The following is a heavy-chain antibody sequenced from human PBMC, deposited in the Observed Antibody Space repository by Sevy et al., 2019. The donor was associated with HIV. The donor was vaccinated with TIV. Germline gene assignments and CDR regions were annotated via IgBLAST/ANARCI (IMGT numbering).Heavy chain of an antibody. CDR3: ARAYDSSGLTDY. J-gene: IGHJ4*02. CDR2: IIPIFGTA. V-gene: IGHV1-69*13. CDR1: GGTFSSYA. Sequence: ASVKVSCKASGGTFSSYAISWVRQAPGQGLEWMGGIIPIFGTANYAQKFQDRVTITADESTSTAYMELSSLRSEDTAVYYCARAYDSSGLTDYWGQGTLVTVSS. D-gene: IGHD3-22*01.